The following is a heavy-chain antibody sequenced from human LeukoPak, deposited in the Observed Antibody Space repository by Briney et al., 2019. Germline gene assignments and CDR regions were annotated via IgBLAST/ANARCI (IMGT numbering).Heavy chain of an antibody. D-gene: IGHD3-3*01. CDR2: ISAYNGNT. CDR1: GYTFTSYG. Sequence: EASVKVSCKASGYTFTSYGISWVRRAPGQGLEWMGWISAYNGNTNYAQKLQGRVTMTTDTSTGTAYMELRSLRSDDTAVYYCARDQDFWSGYYYYGMDVWGQGTTVTVSS. CDR3: ARDQDFWSGYYYYGMDV. J-gene: IGHJ6*02. V-gene: IGHV1-18*01.